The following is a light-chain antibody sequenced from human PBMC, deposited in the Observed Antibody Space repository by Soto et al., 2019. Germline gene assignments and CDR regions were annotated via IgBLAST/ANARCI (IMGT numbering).Light chain of an antibody. J-gene: IGKJ1*01. Sequence: EIVLTQSPGTLSLSPGERATLSCRASQGLTSSYITWYQQKPGQHLRLLIYSASNRATGIPDRFSGSGSGTDFTLTISRLEPEDFAVYYCQHYRTFGQGTNVELK. CDR2: SAS. CDR3: QHYRT. CDR1: QGLTSSY. V-gene: IGKV3-20*01.